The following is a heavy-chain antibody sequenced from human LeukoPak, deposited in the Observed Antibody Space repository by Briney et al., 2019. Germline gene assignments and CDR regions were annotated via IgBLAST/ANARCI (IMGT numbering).Heavy chain of an antibody. CDR2: IYTSGST. CDR1: GGSISSGSHY. J-gene: IGHJ5*02. V-gene: IGHV4-61*02. Sequence: PSETLSLTCTVSGGSISSGSHYWYWIRQPAGKGLEWIGRIYTSGSTNYNPSLKSRVTISVDTSKNQFSLKLSSVTAADTAVYYCARDGRGSGSNWFDPWGQGTLVTVSS. CDR3: ARDGRGSGSNWFDP. D-gene: IGHD3-10*01.